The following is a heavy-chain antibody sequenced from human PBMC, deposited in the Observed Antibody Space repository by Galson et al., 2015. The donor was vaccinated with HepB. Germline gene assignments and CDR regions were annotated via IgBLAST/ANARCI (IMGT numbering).Heavy chain of an antibody. CDR1: GFTFSSYG. D-gene: IGHD2-2*01. Sequence: SLRLSCAASGFTFSSYGMHWVRQAPGKGLEWVAVISNDGSNTYYVDSVKGRFTISRDNSKNTLSLQMNSLRPEDTAVYSCAKSSDYCPSTSCSYYYCMDVWGKGTTFTVSS. CDR2: ISNDGSNT. CDR3: AKSSDYCPSTSCSYYYCMDV. V-gene: IGHV3-30*18. J-gene: IGHJ6*03.